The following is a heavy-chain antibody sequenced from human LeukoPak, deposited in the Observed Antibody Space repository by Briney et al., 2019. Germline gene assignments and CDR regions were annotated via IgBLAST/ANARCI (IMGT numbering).Heavy chain of an antibody. CDR3: ARGLPFSPALDY. CDR1: GGSFSGYY. Sequence: PSETLSLTCAVYGGSFSGYYWSWIRQPPGKGLEWIGEINHSGSTNYNPSLKSRVTISVDTSKNQFSLKLSSVTAADTAVYYCARGLPFSPALDYWGQGTLVTVSS. D-gene: IGHD3-3*02. J-gene: IGHJ4*02. V-gene: IGHV4-34*01. CDR2: INHSGST.